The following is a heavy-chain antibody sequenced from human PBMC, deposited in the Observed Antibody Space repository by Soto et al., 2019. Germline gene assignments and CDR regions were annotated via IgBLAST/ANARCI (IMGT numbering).Heavy chain of an antibody. Sequence: QVQLQESGPGLVKPSQTLSLTCTVSGGSISSGGYYWSWIRQHPGKGLEWIGYIYYSGSTYYNPSPKSRVTISVDTSKNQFSLKLSSVTAADTAVYYCARRARALVPANFDYWGQGTLVTVSS. CDR1: GGSISSGGYY. J-gene: IGHJ4*02. CDR2: IYYSGST. D-gene: IGHD1-26*01. CDR3: ARRARALVPANFDY. V-gene: IGHV4-31*03.